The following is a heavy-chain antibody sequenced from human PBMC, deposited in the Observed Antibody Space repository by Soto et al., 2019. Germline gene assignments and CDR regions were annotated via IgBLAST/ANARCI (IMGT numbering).Heavy chain of an antibody. CDR2: IYYSGST. CDR3: ARQVAAPSDP. J-gene: IGHJ5*02. D-gene: IGHD6-6*01. V-gene: IGHV4-39*01. Sequence: PSETLSLTCTVSGGCISSSSYYWGWIRQPPGKGLEWIGSIYYSGSTYYNPSLKSRVTISVDTSKNQFSLKLSSVTAADTAVYYCARQVAAPSDPWGQGTLVTVSS. CDR1: GGCISSSSYY.